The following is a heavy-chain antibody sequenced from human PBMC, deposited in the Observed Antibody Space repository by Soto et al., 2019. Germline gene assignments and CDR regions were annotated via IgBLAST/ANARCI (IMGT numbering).Heavy chain of an antibody. J-gene: IGHJ4*02. Sequence: LRLSCAASGFTFSSYAMSWVRQAPGKGLEWVSAISGSGGSTYYADSMKGRFTISRDNSKNTLYLQMNSLRAEDTAVYYCAKLSIAVADFDYWGQGTLVTVSS. CDR3: AKLSIAVADFDY. CDR2: ISGSGGST. V-gene: IGHV3-23*01. D-gene: IGHD6-19*01. CDR1: GFTFSSYA.